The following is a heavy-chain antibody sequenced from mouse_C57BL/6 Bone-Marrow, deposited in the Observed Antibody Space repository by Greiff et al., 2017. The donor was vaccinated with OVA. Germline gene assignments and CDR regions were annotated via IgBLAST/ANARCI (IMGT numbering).Heavy chain of an antibody. V-gene: IGHV5-6*01. D-gene: IGHD1-1*01. CDR1: GFTFSSYG. Sequence: EVMLVESGGDLVKPGGSLKLSCAASGFTFSSYGMSWVRQTPDKRLEWVATISSGGSYTYYPDSVKGRFTISRDNAKNTRYLQMSSLKSEDTAMYYCARQGNYYGRGFAYWGQGTLVTVSA. CDR3: ARQGNYYGRGFAY. J-gene: IGHJ3*01. CDR2: ISSGGSYT.